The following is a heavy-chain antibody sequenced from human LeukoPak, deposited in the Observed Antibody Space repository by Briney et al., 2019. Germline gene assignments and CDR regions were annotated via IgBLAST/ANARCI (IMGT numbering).Heavy chain of an antibody. Sequence: GTLRLSCAASGFTFSSYGMSWVRQPPGKGLEWIGEINHSGSTNYNPSLKSRVTISVDTSKNQFSLKLSSVTAADTAVYYCAMINSGSYQHDDYWGQGTLVTVSS. D-gene: IGHD1-26*01. J-gene: IGHJ4*02. V-gene: IGHV4-34*08. CDR2: INHSGST. CDR3: AMINSGSYQHDDY. CDR1: GFTFSSYG.